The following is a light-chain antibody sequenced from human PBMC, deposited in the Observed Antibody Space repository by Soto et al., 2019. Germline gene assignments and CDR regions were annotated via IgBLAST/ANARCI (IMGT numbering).Light chain of an antibody. CDR1: QSVSSSY. CDR3: QHYRTS. V-gene: IGKV3-20*01. CDR2: GAS. Sequence: IVLTQSPGTLSLSPGERATLSCRASQSVSSSYLAWYQQKPGQDPRQLIYGASSRATGIPDRFSGSGSGTDFTLTITRLEPEDFAVYYCQHYRTSFGGGTRVEIK. J-gene: IGKJ4*01.